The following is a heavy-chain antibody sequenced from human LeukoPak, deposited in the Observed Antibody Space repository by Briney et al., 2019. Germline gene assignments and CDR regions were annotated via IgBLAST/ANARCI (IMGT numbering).Heavy chain of an antibody. Sequence: SETLSLTCTVSGGSISSSRYYWGWIRQPPGKGLEWIGSIYYSGSTYYNPSLKSRVTISVDTSKNQFSLKLSSVTAADTAVYYCARENGGAGDFWSGYYYYYYYMDVWGKGTTVTVSS. V-gene: IGHV4-39*07. D-gene: IGHD3-3*01. CDR3: ARENGGAGDFWSGYYYYYYYMDV. J-gene: IGHJ6*03. CDR1: GGSISSSRYY. CDR2: IYYSGST.